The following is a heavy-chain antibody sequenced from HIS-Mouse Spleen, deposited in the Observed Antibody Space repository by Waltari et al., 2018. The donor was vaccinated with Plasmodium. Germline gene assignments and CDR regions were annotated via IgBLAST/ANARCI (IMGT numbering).Heavy chain of an antibody. CDR1: GFTFCSYW. D-gene: IGHD6-13*01. J-gene: IGHJ2*01. V-gene: IGHV3-7*01. CDR3: ASSWYWYFDL. CDR2: IKQDGSEK. Sequence: EVQLVESGGGLVQPGGSLILSCDGSGFTFCSYWMSWFRQAPGKGLEWVANIKQDGSEKYYVDSVKGRFTISRDNAKNSLYLQMNSLRAEDTAVYYCASSWYWYFDLWGRGTLVTVSS.